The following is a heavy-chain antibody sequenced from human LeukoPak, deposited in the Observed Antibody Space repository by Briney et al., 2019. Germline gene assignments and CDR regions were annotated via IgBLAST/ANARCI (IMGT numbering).Heavy chain of an antibody. V-gene: IGHV1-69*05. J-gene: IGHJ5*02. Sequence: SVKVSCKALGGTFRHHAVSWVRQAPGQGLEWMGGTIPFLDTPQYAQRFQGRLTITTDESTITAYMELNSLESDDTAVYYCAREKTGDGHNFNWFDPWGQGTLVTVSS. CDR3: AREKTGDGHNFNWFDP. CDR2: TIPFLDTP. D-gene: IGHD5-24*01. CDR1: GGTFRHHA.